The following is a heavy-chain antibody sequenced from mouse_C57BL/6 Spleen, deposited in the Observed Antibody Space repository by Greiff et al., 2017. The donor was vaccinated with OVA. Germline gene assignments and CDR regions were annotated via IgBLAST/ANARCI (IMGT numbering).Heavy chain of an antibody. J-gene: IGHJ3*01. CDR3: TRLDYGSSSSWFAY. CDR2: IDPETGGT. D-gene: IGHD1-1*01. Sequence: VKLVESGAELVRPGASVTLSCKASGYTFTDYEMHWVKQTPVHGLEWIGAIDPETGGTAYNQKFKGKAILTADKSSSTAYMELRSLTSEDSAVYYCTRLDYGSSSSWFAYWGQGTLVTVSA. V-gene: IGHV1-15*01. CDR1: GYTFTDYE.